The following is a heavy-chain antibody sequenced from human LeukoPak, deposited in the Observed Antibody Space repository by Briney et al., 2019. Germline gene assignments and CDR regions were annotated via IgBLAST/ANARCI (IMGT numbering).Heavy chain of an antibody. CDR3: ARDAAMVQADAFDI. CDR1: GFTFSSDA. J-gene: IGHJ3*02. V-gene: IGHV3-7*03. CDR2: INQDGSDK. Sequence: GGSLRLSCAASGFTFSSDAMSWVRQAPGKGLEWVANINQDGSDKYYVDSVKGRFTISRDKAKNSLYLQMNSLRAEDTAVYYCARDAAMVQADAFDIWGQGTMVTVSS. D-gene: IGHD5-18*01.